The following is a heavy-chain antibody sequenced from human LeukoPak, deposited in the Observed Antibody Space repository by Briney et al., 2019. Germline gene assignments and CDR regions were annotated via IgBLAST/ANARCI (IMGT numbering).Heavy chain of an antibody. D-gene: IGHD3-10*01. CDR2: FDPEDGET. J-gene: IGHJ5*02. Sequence: GASVKVSRKVSGYTLTELSMHWVRQAPGKGLEWMGGFDPEDGETIYAQKFQGRVTMTEDTSTDTAYMELSSLRSEDTAVYYCATGPYGSRENPNNWFDPWGQGTLVTVSS. CDR1: GYTLTELS. V-gene: IGHV1-24*01. CDR3: ATGPYGSRENPNNWFDP.